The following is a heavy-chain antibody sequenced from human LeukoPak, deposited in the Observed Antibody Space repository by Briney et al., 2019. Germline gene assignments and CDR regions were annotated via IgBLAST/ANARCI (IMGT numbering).Heavy chain of an antibody. V-gene: IGHV3-48*04. Sequence: PGGSLRLSCAASGFTFSSYSMNWVRQAPGKGLEWVSYISSSSSTIYYADSVKGRFTISRDNAKKSLYLQMNSLRAEDTAVSYCARDYDSSGYFYFDYWGQGALVTVSS. CDR3: ARDYDSSGYFYFDY. CDR1: GFTFSSYS. CDR2: ISSSSSTI. D-gene: IGHD3-22*01. J-gene: IGHJ4*02.